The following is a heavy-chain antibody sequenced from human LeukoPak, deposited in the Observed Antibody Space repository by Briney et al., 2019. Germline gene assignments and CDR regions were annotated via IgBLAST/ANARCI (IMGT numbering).Heavy chain of an antibody. J-gene: IGHJ4*02. CDR3: ARDLDCSGGSCYSY. CDR1: GFTVSSNY. Sequence: QPGGSLRLSCAASGFTVSSNYMSGVRQAPGKGLEWVSVIYSGGSTYYADSVKGRFTISRDNSKNTLYLQMNSLRAEDTAVYYCARDLDCSGGSCYSYWGQGTLVTVSS. D-gene: IGHD2-15*01. CDR2: IYSGGST. V-gene: IGHV3-66*02.